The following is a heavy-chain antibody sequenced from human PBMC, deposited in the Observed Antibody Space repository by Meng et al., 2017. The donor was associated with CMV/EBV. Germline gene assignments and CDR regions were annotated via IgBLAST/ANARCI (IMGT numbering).Heavy chain of an antibody. V-gene: IGHV3-7*04. CDR2: IKQDGSEK. D-gene: IGHD5-12*01. J-gene: IGHJ4*02. CDR1: GFTFSSYW. Sequence: GESLKISCAASGFTFSSYWMSWVRQAPGKGLEWVANIKQDGSEKYYADSVKGRFTISRDNAKNSLYLQMNSLRAEDTAVYYCARVDSGYVFWGQGTLVTVSS. CDR3: ARVDSGYVF.